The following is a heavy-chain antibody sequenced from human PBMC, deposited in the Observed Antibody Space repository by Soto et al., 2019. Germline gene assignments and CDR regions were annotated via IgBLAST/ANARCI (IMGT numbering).Heavy chain of an antibody. CDR1: GFTFSNAW. V-gene: IGHV3-15*01. J-gene: IGHJ4*02. CDR3: TTLPHCSGGSCYFPYFDY. CDR2: IKSKTDGGTT. Sequence: PGGSLRLSCAASGFTFSNAWMSWVRQAPGKGLEWVGRIKSKTDGGTTDYAAPVKGRFTISRDDSKNTLYLQMNSLKTEDTAVYYCTTLPHCSGGSCYFPYFDYWGQGTLVTVSS. D-gene: IGHD2-15*01.